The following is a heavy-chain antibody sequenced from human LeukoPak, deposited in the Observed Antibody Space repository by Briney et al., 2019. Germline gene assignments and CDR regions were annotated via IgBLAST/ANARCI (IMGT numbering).Heavy chain of an antibody. CDR3: VRGAYSSSWLNFDY. J-gene: IGHJ4*02. CDR1: AFTFSRYG. V-gene: IGHV3-30*02. Sequence: GGSLRLSCAASAFTFSRYGMHWVRQAPGKGLEWVAFIRYDGNNKYYADSVKGRFTISRDNSKYTLYLQMNSLRAEDTAVYYCVRGAYSSSWLNFDYWGQGTLVTVSS. D-gene: IGHD6-13*01. CDR2: IRYDGNNK.